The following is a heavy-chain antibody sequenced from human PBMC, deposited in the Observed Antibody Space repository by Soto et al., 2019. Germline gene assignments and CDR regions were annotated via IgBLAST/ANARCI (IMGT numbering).Heavy chain of an antibody. CDR3: ARAPWEYQPLHRYFDY. CDR2: IYYSGST. D-gene: IGHD2-2*01. CDR1: GGSISSGSYY. Sequence: QVQLQESGPGLVKPSQTLSLTCTVSGGSISSGSYYWSWVRQHPGKGLEWIGYIYYSGSTYNNPSVKRRVTILVDTSKNRFSLKLSSVTAADTAVDNSARAPWEYQPLHRYFDYWGQGTLVTVSS. J-gene: IGHJ4*02. V-gene: IGHV4-31*03.